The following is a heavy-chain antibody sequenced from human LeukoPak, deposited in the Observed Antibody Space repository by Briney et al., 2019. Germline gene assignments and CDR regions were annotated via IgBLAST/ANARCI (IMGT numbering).Heavy chain of an antibody. Sequence: PSETLSLTCAVYGGSFSGYYWSWIRQPPGKGLEWIGEINHSGSTNYNPSIKSRVTISVDTSKNQFSLKLSSVTAADTAVYYCARVDTAMVNFDYWGQGTLVTVSS. J-gene: IGHJ4*02. CDR3: ARVDTAMVNFDY. V-gene: IGHV4-34*01. CDR2: INHSGST. CDR1: GGSFSGYY. D-gene: IGHD5-18*01.